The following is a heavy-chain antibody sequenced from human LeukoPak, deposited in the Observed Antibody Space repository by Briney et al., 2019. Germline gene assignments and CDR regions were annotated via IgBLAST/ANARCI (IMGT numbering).Heavy chain of an antibody. CDR1: GFTVSTNY. J-gene: IGHJ6*03. CDR2: ISWDGGST. V-gene: IGHV3-43*01. CDR3: AKGDYYGSGSPYYYYMDV. D-gene: IGHD3-10*01. Sequence: GGSLRLSCAASGFTVSTNYMSWVRQAPGKGLEWVSLISWDGGSTYYADSVKGRFTISRDNSKNSLYLQMNSLRTEDTALYYCAKGDYYGSGSPYYYYMDVWGKGTTVTISS.